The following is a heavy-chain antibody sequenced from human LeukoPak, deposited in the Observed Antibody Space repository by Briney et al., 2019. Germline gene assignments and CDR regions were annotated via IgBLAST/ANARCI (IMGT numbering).Heavy chain of an antibody. D-gene: IGHD2-2*01. CDR1: GGTFSSYA. CDR2: IIPIFGTA. J-gene: IGHJ5*02. V-gene: IGHV1-69*06. CDR3: AREDVAYCSSTSCYAGWFDP. Sequence: SVKVSCKASGGTFSSYAISWVRRAPGQGLEWMGGIIPIFGTANYAQKFQGRVTITADKSTSTAYMELSRPRSEDTAVYYCAREDVAYCSSTSCYAGWFDPWGQGTLITVPS.